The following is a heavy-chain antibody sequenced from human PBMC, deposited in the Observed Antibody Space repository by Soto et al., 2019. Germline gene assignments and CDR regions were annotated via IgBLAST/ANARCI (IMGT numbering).Heavy chain of an antibody. CDR2: IYYSGST. CDR1: GDSISSGDYY. J-gene: IGHJ4*02. D-gene: IGHD5-12*01. Sequence: QVQLQESGPGLVKPSQTLSLTCTVSGDSISSGDYYWSWIRQPPGKGLEWIGYIYYSGSTHYNPSLSSRLAISIDTSKNQFSLKLSSVTAADTAVYYCARIVPPSRYIVATMYFFDSWGQGTLVTVSS. CDR3: ARIVPPSRYIVATMYFFDS. V-gene: IGHV4-30-4*01.